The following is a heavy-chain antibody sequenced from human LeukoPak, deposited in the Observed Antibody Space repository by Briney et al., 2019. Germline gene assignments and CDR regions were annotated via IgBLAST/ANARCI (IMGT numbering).Heavy chain of an antibody. CDR3: ARSILGFPIAFDI. D-gene: IGHD2-15*01. Sequence: GASVKVSCKASGYTFTGYYMHWVRQAPGQGLEWMGWINPNSGGTNYAQKFQGRVTMTRDTSISTAYMELSRLRSDDTAVYYCARSILGFPIAFDIWGQGTMVTVSS. J-gene: IGHJ3*02. CDR1: GYTFTGYY. CDR2: INPNSGGT. V-gene: IGHV1-2*02.